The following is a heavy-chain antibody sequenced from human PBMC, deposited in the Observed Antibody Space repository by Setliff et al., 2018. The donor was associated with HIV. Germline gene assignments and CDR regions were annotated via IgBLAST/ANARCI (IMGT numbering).Heavy chain of an antibody. Sequence: SETLSLTCSVSGGSISSDSHFWGWIRQPPGRGLEWIGTIYYSGSTYYNPSLKSRVTILVDTSKNQFSLKVTSVTAADTAVYYCARTVVVVAAPYAFDMWGQGTRVT. CDR2: IYYSGST. J-gene: IGHJ3*02. V-gene: IGHV4-39*07. D-gene: IGHD2-15*01. CDR3: ARTVVVVAAPYAFDM. CDR1: GGSISSDSHF.